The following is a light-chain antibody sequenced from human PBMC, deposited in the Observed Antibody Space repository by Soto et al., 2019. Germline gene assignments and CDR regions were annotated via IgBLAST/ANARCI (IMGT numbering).Light chain of an antibody. CDR2: EVS. CDR3: ISYTSSSTSYV. Sequence: QSALTQPASVSGSPGQSITISCTGTSSDVGGYNYVAWYQQHPGKVPRLMIYEVSNRPSGVSNRFSGSKSGSTASLTISGLQAEXEADYYCISYTSSSTSYVFGTGTKVTVL. J-gene: IGLJ1*01. CDR1: SSDVGGYNY. V-gene: IGLV2-14*01.